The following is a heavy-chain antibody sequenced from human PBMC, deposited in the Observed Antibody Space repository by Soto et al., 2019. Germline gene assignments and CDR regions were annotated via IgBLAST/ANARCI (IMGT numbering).Heavy chain of an antibody. V-gene: IGHV3-23*01. Sequence: GGSLRLSCAASGFTFSSYAVTWVRQAPGKGLEWVSAISGSGGSRNYADSVKGRFTISRDNSKNTLYLQMNSLRAEDTAVYYCAKSVVGTEYYFDYWGQGTLVTVSS. D-gene: IGHD2-21*01. J-gene: IGHJ4*02. CDR3: AKSVVGTEYYFDY. CDR2: ISGSGGSR. CDR1: GFTFSSYA.